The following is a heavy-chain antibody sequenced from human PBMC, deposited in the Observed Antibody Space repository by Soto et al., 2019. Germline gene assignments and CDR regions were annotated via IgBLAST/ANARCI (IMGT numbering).Heavy chain of an antibody. J-gene: IGHJ4*02. Sequence: SETVSLTCXVSGGSISNYYWTWIRQPAGKGLEWIGRIYSSGTTNYNSSLKSRLTMSVDTSKNQFSLRLTSVTAADTAVYYCARQTTFSSSWYDYWGQGSLVTVSS. CDR1: GGSISNYY. V-gene: IGHV4-4*07. CDR3: ARQTTFSSSWYDY. CDR2: IYSSGTT. D-gene: IGHD6-13*01.